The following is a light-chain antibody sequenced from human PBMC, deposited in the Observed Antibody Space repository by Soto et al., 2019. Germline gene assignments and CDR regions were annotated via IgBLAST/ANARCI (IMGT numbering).Light chain of an antibody. J-gene: IGKJ1*01. CDR3: QQYNSYSRT. CDR1: QTISNW. Sequence: DIQMTQSPSTLSASVGDRVSITCRASQTISNWLAWYQQKPGKAPKLLIYKASSLESGVPSRFSGSGFGTEFTLTISSLQPDDFATYYCQQYNSYSRTFGQGTKVDI. V-gene: IGKV1-5*03. CDR2: KAS.